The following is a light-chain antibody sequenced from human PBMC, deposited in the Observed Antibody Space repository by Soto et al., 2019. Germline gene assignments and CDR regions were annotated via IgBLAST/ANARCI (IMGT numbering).Light chain of an antibody. CDR3: QQYKSFSLT. CDR1: QSISSW. CDR2: KTS. Sequence: DIQMTQSPSTLSASVGDRVTITCRASQSISSWLAWYQQKAGKAPKLLIYKTSNLESGVPSGFSGSGSGTEFSLTISSLQPDDFATYYCQQYKSFSLTFGGGTRVEVK. J-gene: IGKJ4*01. V-gene: IGKV1-5*03.